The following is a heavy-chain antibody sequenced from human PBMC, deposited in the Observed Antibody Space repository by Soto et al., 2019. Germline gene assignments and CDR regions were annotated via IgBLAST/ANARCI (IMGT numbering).Heavy chain of an antibody. J-gene: IGHJ4*02. CDR3: ARGRRVAGASPFDY. D-gene: IGHD3-16*01. V-gene: IGHV4-34*01. CDR2: INHSGST. Sequence: QVQLQQWGAGLLKPSETLSLTCAVYGGSFSGYYWSWIRQPPGKGLEWIGEINHSGSTNYNPSLKSRVTISVDTSKNQFSLKLSSVTAADTAVYYCARGRRVAGASPFDYWGQGTLVTVSS. CDR1: GGSFSGYY.